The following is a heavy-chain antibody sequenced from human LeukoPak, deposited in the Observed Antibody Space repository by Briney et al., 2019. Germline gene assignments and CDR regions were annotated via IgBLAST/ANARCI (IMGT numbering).Heavy chain of an antibody. Sequence: ASVKVSCKASGYTFTGYYMHWVRQAPGQGLEWMGWINPNSGGTNYAQKFQGWVTMTRDTSISTAYMELSRLRSDDTAVYYCARMSIAARRGLDYWGQGTLVTVSS. D-gene: IGHD6-6*01. CDR3: ARMSIAARRGLDY. J-gene: IGHJ4*02. V-gene: IGHV1-2*04. CDR1: GYTFTGYY. CDR2: INPNSGGT.